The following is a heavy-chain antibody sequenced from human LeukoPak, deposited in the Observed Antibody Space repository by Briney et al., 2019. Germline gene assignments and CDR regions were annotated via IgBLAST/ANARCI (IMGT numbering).Heavy chain of an antibody. CDR1: GGTFSSYA. V-gene: IGHV1-69*13. CDR2: IIPIFGTA. CDR3: ARGVGVTYYYDSSGQT. J-gene: IGHJ5*02. D-gene: IGHD3-22*01. Sequence: ASVKVSCKASGGTFSSYAISWVRQAPGQGLEWMGGIIPIFGTANYAQRFQGRVTITADESTSTAYMELSSLRSEDTAVYYCARGVGVTYYYDSSGQTWGQGTLVTVSS.